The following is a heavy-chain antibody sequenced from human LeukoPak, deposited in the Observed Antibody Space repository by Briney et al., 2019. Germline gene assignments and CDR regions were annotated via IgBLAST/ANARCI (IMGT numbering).Heavy chain of an antibody. V-gene: IGHV4-31*03. Sequence: SETLSLTCTVSGGSTSSGGYYWSWIRQHPGKGLEWIGYIYYSGSTYYNPSLKSRVTISVDTSKNQFSLKLSSVTAADTAVYYCARDHLAAAGPLYYYYGMDVWGQGTTVTVSS. J-gene: IGHJ6*02. CDR1: GGSTSSGGYY. D-gene: IGHD6-13*01. CDR3: ARDHLAAAGPLYYYYGMDV. CDR2: IYYSGST.